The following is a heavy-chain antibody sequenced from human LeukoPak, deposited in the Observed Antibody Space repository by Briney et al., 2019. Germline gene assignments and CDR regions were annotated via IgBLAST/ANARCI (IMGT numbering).Heavy chain of an antibody. CDR1: GGSISSYY. D-gene: IGHD6-19*01. V-gene: IGHV4-59*08. CDR2: IYYSGSN. Sequence: SETLSLTCTVSGGSISSYYWSWIRQPPGKGLEWIGYIYYSGSNNYNPSLKSRVTISVDTPKNQFSLKLSSVTAADTAVYYCSRPAVAGAFDIWGQGTMVTVSS. J-gene: IGHJ3*02. CDR3: SRPAVAGAFDI.